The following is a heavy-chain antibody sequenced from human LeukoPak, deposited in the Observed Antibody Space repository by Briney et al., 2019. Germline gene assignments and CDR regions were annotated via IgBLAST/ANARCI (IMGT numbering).Heavy chain of an antibody. Sequence: GGSLRLSCAASGFTFSDYYMSWLRQAPGKGLEWVSYISSSGSTIYYADSVKGRFTISRDNAKNSLYLQMNSLRAEDTAVYYCARGSRFGVIKNYYYMDVWGKGTTVTISS. CDR1: GFTFSDYY. D-gene: IGHD3-10*01. V-gene: IGHV3-11*04. J-gene: IGHJ6*03. CDR3: ARGSRFGVIKNYYYMDV. CDR2: ISSSGSTI.